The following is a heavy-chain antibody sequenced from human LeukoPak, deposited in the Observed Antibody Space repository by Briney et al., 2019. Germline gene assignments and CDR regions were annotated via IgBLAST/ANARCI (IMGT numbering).Heavy chain of an antibody. Sequence: SETLSLTCTVSGGSISSSSSYWGWIRQPPGKGLEWIGSVYYSGSTYYNPSLKSRVTISVDTSKNQFSLKLSSVTAADTAVYYCASEGPITSGYWGQGTLVTVSS. V-gene: IGHV4-39*01. CDR3: ASEGPITSGY. CDR1: GGSISSSSSY. J-gene: IGHJ4*02. D-gene: IGHD3-16*01. CDR2: VYYSGST.